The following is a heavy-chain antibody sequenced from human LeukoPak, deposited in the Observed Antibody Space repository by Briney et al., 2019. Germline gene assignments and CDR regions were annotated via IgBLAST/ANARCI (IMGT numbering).Heavy chain of an antibody. J-gene: IGHJ4*02. CDR1: GFTVSSNY. V-gene: IGHV3-66*01. D-gene: IGHD1-26*01. Sequence: GGSLRLSCAASGFTVSSNYMSWVRQAPGKGLEWVSVIYSGGSTYYADSVKGRFTISRDNSKNTLHLQMNSLRAEDTAVYYCAKSRIVLVHYFDYWGQGTLVTVSS. CDR2: IYSGGST. CDR3: AKSRIVLVHYFDY.